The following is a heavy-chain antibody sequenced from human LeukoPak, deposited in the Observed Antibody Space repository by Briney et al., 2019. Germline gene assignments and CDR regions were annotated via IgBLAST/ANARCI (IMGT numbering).Heavy chain of an antibody. CDR3: AREGIQLWLRFFDY. D-gene: IGHD5-18*01. CDR2: ISTSSSVT. J-gene: IGHJ4*02. V-gene: IGHV3-48*01. Sequence: GSLRLSCSASGFSFSTYNLNWVRQAPGKGLEWVSYISTSSSVTYYADSVKGRFTVSRDNAKNSLYLQMNSLRAEDTAVYYCAREGIQLWLRFFDYWGQGTLVTVSS. CDR1: GFSFSTYN.